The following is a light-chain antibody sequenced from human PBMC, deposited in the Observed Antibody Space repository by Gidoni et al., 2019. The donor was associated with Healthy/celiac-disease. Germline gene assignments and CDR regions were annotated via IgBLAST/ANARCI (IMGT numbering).Light chain of an antibody. CDR1: SSDVGSYNL. CDR2: EVS. Sequence: QSALTQPASVSGAPGQSSTISCTGTSSDVGSYNLVSWYQQHPGKAPKLMIYEVSKRPSWVSNRFSGSKSGHTASLTISGLQAEDEADYYCCSYAGSSTHYVFGTGTKVTVL. V-gene: IGLV2-23*02. J-gene: IGLJ1*01. CDR3: CSYAGSSTHYV.